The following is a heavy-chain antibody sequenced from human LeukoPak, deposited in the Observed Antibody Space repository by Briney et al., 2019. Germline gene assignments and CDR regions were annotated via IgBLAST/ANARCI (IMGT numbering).Heavy chain of an antibody. J-gene: IGHJ4*02. CDR3: AKVTVTGYHTLGD. CDR1: GFTFSSYG. V-gene: IGHV3-30*18. CDR2: ISYDGSTK. D-gene: IGHD3/OR15-3a*01. Sequence: ERSLRLSCAASGFTFSSYGMHWVRQAPGKGLEWVAVISYDGSTKYYADSVKGRFTISRDNFENTLYLQMNSLRAEDTAVYYCAKVTVTGYHTLGDWGQGTLVTVSS.